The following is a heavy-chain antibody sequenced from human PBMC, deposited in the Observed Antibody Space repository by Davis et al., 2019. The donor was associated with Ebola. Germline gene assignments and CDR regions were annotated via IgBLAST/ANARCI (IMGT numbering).Heavy chain of an antibody. V-gene: IGHV1-69*04. CDR2: LIPILGIA. D-gene: IGHD6-19*01. J-gene: IGHJ4*02. CDR3: ARDVGGAAGTDY. CDR1: AGTLISYP. Sequence: SSVPVSCLASAGTLISYPISSVRPPAAHVLEWMGRLIPILGIANYAQKFQGRVTITADKSTRTAYMELSSLRSEVTAVYYWARDVGGAAGTDYWGQGTLVTVAS.